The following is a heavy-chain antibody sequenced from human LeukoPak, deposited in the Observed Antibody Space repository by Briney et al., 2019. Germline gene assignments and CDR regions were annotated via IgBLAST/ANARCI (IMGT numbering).Heavy chain of an antibody. CDR3: ARTYSPFDY. Sequence: GGSLRLSCSVSGFTFNSYWMTWVRQAPGKGLEWVANIGKDGSEKNYVDSVKGRFTISRDNAKNSLYLQMNSLRAEDTAMYYCARTYSPFDYWGQGTLVTVSP. D-gene: IGHD5-18*01. V-gene: IGHV3-7*04. J-gene: IGHJ4*02. CDR1: GFTFNSYW. CDR2: IGKDGSEK.